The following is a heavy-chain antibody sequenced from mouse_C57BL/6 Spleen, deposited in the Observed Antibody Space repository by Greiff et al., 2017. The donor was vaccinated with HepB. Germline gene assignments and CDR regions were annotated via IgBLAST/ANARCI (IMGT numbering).Heavy chain of an antibody. CDR2: INPNNGGT. CDR1: GYTFTDYY. J-gene: IGHJ4*01. CDR3: ATDYAMDY. Sequence: VQLQQSGPELVKPGASVKISCKASGYTFTDYYMNWVKQSHGKSLEWIGDINPNNGGTSYNQKFKGKATLTVDKSSSTAYMELRSLTSEDSAVYYGATDYAMDYWGQGTSVTVSS. V-gene: IGHV1-26*01.